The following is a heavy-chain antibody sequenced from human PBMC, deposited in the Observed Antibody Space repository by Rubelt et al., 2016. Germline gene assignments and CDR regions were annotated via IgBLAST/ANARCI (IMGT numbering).Heavy chain of an antibody. D-gene: IGHD3-22*01. CDR2: INHSGST. V-gene: IGHV4-34*01. J-gene: IGHJ4*02. CDR3: ARVCYYDSSGYCGFDY. Sequence: QVQLQQWGAGLLKPSETLSLTCAVYGGSFSGYYWSWIRQPPGKGLEWIGEINHSGSTNYNPSLKGGVTISVDTSKNQCSLKLSSVTAADTAVYYCARVCYYDSSGYCGFDYWGQGTLVTVSS. CDR1: GGSFSGYY.